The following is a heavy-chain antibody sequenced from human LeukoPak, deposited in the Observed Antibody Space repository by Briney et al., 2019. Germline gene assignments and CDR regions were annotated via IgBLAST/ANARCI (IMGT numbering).Heavy chain of an antibody. CDR1: GFTFSSYD. V-gene: IGHV3-23*01. J-gene: IGHJ4*02. CDR2: ISRSGGTT. CDR3: AKDTQVFYDILTGYYTPDY. Sequence: GGSLRLSCAASGFTFSSYDMTWVRQTPGKGLEWVALISRSGGTTYYADSVKGRFTISRDNSKNTLYLQMNSLRAEDTAVYYCAKDTQVFYDILTGYYTPDYWGQGTLVTVSS. D-gene: IGHD3-9*01.